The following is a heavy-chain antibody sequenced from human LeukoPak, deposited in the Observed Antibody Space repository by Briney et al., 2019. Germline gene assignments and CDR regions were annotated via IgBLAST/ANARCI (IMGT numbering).Heavy chain of an antibody. CDR2: ISGSGTYI. D-gene: IGHD6-13*01. V-gene: IGHV3-21*01. CDR3: ARDPTDSSSWPYFDY. Sequence: GGSLGLSCATSGFTFSKYDMTWVRQAPGKGLEWVSSISGSGTYIYYADSVRGRFAISRDNAESSLYLQLNSLRPEDTAVYFCARDPTDSSSWPYFDYWGQGTLVTVSS. J-gene: IGHJ4*02. CDR1: GFTFSKYD.